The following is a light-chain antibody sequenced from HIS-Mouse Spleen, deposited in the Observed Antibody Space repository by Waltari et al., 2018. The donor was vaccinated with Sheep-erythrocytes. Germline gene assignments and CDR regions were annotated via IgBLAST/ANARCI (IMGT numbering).Light chain of an antibody. CDR2: EGS. V-gene: IGLV2-23*01. J-gene: IGLJ3*02. CDR3: CSYAGSSTPWV. Sequence: QSALTQPASVSGSPGQSITISCTGTSSDVGSYNLVSWYQQHPGKAPKLMIYEGSKRHSGVSNRFSGSKSGNTASLTISGLQAEEEADYYCCSYAGSSTPWVFGGGTKLTVL. CDR1: SSDVGSYNL.